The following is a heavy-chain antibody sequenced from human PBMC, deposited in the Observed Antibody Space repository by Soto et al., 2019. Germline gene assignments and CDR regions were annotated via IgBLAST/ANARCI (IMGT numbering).Heavy chain of an antibody. CDR3: AREIRYFDWFSGFEP. J-gene: IGHJ5*02. CDR1: GYTFTSYA. D-gene: IGHD3-9*01. V-gene: IGHV1-3*01. CDR2: INAGNGNT. Sequence: QVQLVQSGAEVKKPGASVKVSCKASGYTFTSYAMHWVRQAPGQRLEWMGWINAGNGNTKYSQKFQGRVTITRDTSASTAYMELSSLRSEDTAVYYCAREIRYFDWFSGFEPWGRGTLVTVCS.